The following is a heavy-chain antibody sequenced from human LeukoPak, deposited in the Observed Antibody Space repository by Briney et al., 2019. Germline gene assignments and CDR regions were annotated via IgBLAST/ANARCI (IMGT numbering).Heavy chain of an antibody. Sequence: SETLSLTCTVSGYSISSGYYWGWIRPPPGKGLEWIGSIYHSGSTNYNPSLKSRVTISVDTSKNQFSLKLSSVTAADTAVYYCARDANGGTNWFDPWGQGTLVTVSS. J-gene: IGHJ5*02. CDR1: GYSISSGYY. D-gene: IGHD3-16*01. CDR3: ARDANGGTNWFDP. CDR2: IYHSGST. V-gene: IGHV4-38-2*02.